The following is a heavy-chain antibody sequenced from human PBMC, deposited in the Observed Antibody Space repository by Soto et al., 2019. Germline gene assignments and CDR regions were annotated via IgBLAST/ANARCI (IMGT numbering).Heavy chain of an antibody. J-gene: IGHJ3*02. V-gene: IGHV1-8*01. D-gene: IGHD1-20*01. Sequence: ASVKVSCKASGYTFTSYDINWVRQATGQGPEWMGWMSPNTGTIVYAQKFQGRVTMTRNTSTSTAYMTLSSLRSEDTAVYYCARDRPGIKTYEAFDIWGQGTTVTVSS. CDR2: MSPNTGTI. CDR1: GYTFTSYD. CDR3: ARDRPGIKTYEAFDI.